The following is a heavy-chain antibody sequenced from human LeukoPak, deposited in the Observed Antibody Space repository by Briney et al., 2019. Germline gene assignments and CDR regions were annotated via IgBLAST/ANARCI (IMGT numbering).Heavy chain of an antibody. CDR3: AKDQGIAAAGRAYYYYGMDV. CDR1: GFTFSSYS. Sequence: GGSLRLSCAASGFTFSSYSMNWVRQAPGKGLEWVSAISGSGGSTYYADSVKGRFTISRDNSKNTLYLQMNSLRAEDTAVYYCAKDQGIAAAGRAYYYYGMDVWGQGTTVTVSS. J-gene: IGHJ6*02. CDR2: ISGSGGST. D-gene: IGHD6-13*01. V-gene: IGHV3-23*01.